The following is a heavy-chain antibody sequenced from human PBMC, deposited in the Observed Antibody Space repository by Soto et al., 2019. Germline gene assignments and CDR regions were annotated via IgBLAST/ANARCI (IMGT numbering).Heavy chain of an antibody. CDR2: ISGSYAST. J-gene: IGHJ4*02. V-gene: IGHV3-23*01. CDR3: AQLIVGGGIDY. D-gene: IGHD3-22*01. CDR1: GFTFSNYA. Sequence: PGGSLRLSCAASGFTFSNYAMTWVRQAPGKGLEWVSSISGSYASTYYADSVKGRFTISRDNSKNTLYLQMNSLRAEDTAVYYCAQLIVGGGIDYWGQGTLVTVSS.